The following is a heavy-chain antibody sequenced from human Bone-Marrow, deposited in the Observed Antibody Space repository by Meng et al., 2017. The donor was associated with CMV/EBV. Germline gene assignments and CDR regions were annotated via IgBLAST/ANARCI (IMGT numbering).Heavy chain of an antibody. J-gene: IGHJ4*02. Sequence: GGSLRLSCAASGFTFDDYAMHWVRQAPGKGLEWVSGISWNSGSIGYADSVKGRFTISRDNAKNSLYLQMNSLRAEDTAVYYCARSPPGLRYFYWLPSYYFDYWGQGTLVTVSS. CDR2: ISWNSGSI. D-gene: IGHD3-9*01. CDR3: ARSPPGLRYFYWLPSYYFDY. V-gene: IGHV3-9*01. CDR1: GFTFDDYA.